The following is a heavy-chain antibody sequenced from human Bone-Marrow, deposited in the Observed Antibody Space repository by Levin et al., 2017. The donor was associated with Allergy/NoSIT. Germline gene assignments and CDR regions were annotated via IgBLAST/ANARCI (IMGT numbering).Heavy chain of an antibody. Sequence: GGSLRLSCIGSGFMFNNYWMSWVRQAPGKGLEWVADIRQDGSERYYQDSVKGRFTISRDNAKKSLFLEMKFLSAEDTAMYYCATGTESDYPLNYFDSGGQGTLVTVSS. D-gene: IGHD4-17*01. CDR2: IRQDGSER. J-gene: IGHJ4*02. CDR1: GFMFNNYW. CDR3: ATGTESDYPLNYFDS. V-gene: IGHV3-7*01.